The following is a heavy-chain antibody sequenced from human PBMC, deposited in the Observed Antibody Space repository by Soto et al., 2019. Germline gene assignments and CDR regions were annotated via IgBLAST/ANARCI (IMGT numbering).Heavy chain of an antibody. Sequence: PGGSLILSCEASGFAFDTYGMHWIRQGAGQGLEWVATMSYDGSKIYYRDSVRGRFSISRDDSKRTLYLQMNSLRAEDTAVYYCAKDRDPYYYYYLMDVWGQGTTVTVSS. CDR1: GFAFDTYG. J-gene: IGHJ6*02. CDR2: MSYDGSKI. CDR3: AKDRDPYYYYYLMDV. V-gene: IGHV3-30*18.